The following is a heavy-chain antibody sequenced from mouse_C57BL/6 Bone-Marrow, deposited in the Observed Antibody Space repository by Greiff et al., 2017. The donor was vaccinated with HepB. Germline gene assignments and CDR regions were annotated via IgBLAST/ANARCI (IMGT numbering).Heavy chain of an antibody. V-gene: IGHV1-82*01. Sequence: VQLQQSGPELVKPGASVKISCKASGYAFSSSWMNWVKQRPGKGLEWIGRIYPGDGDTNYNGKFKGKATLTADKSSSTAYMQLSSLTSEDSAVYFCARRGYGFAYWGQGTLVTVSA. J-gene: IGHJ3*01. CDR2: IYPGDGDT. CDR1: GYAFSSSW. D-gene: IGHD3-1*01. CDR3: ARRGYGFAY.